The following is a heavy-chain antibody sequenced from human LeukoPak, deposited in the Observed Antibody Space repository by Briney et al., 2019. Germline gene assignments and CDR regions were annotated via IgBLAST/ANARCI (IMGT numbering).Heavy chain of an antibody. V-gene: IGHV4-59*01. D-gene: IGHD2-15*01. CDR3: ARVGYCSGGSCYSDYYYGMDV. CDR2: ISFSEST. CDR1: GGSISSYY. J-gene: IGHJ6*02. Sequence: PSETLSLTCTVSGGSISSYYWSWIRQPPGKGLEWIGYISFSESTNYNPSLKSRVTISVDTSKNQFSLKLSSVTAADTAVYYCARVGYCSGGSCYSDYYYGMDVWGQGTTVTVSS.